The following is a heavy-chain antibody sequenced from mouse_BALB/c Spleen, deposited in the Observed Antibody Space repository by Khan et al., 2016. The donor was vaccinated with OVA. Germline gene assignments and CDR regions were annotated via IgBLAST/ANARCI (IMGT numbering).Heavy chain of an antibody. CDR1: GYTFTNYG. D-gene: IGHD2-12*01. CDR3: ARESLLLYFDH. Sequence: QIQLVQSGPELKKPGETVKISCKTSGYTFTNYGMNWVKQTPGKGLKWMGWIKTNTEEPTYAEEFKGRFAFSLETSASTAYLQINNLKNEDAATYFCARESLLLYFDHWGQGTTLTVSS. CDR2: IKTNTEEP. V-gene: IGHV9-3*02. J-gene: IGHJ2*01.